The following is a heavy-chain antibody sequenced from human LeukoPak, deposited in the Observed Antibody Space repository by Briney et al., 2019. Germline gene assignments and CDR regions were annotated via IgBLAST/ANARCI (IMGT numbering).Heavy chain of an antibody. V-gene: IGHV4-34*01. D-gene: IGHD3-10*01. J-gene: IGHJ4*02. CDR3: ARAGYYYGSATSPFDY. CDR1: GGSFSGDY. CDR2: IQKSGST. Sequence: SETLSLTCAVYGGSFSGDYWSWIRQRPGKGLEWIGEIQKSGSTSYNPSLQSRVTISVDRSKSQFSLRLTSVTAADTAVYFCARAGYYYGSATSPFDYWGQGALVTVSS.